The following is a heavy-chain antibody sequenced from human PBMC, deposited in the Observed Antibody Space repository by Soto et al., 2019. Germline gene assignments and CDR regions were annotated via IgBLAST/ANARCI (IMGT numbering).Heavy chain of an antibody. Sequence: SETLSLTCAVYGGSFSGYYWSWIRQPPGKGLEWIGEINHSGRTNYNPSLKSRVTISVDTSKNQFSLKLSSVTAADTAVYYCASRTAARYYVDYWGQGTLVTASS. D-gene: IGHD2-15*01. CDR3: ASRTAARYYVDY. V-gene: IGHV4-34*01. J-gene: IGHJ4*02. CDR2: INHSGRT. CDR1: GGSFSGYY.